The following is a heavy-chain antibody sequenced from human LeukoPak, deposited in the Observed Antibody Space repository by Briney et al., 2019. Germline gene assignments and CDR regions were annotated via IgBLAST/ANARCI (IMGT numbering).Heavy chain of an antibody. CDR1: GFTFSSYA. Sequence: SGGSLRLSCAASGFTFSSYAMSWVRQAPGKGLEWVSGISGSGGSTYYADSVKGQFTISRDNSKNTLYLQMNSLRAEDTAVYYCAKDRAGDYPPGYYDLWGRGTLVTVSS. V-gene: IGHV3-23*01. CDR2: ISGSGGST. D-gene: IGHD4-17*01. CDR3: AKDRAGDYPPGYYDL. J-gene: IGHJ2*01.